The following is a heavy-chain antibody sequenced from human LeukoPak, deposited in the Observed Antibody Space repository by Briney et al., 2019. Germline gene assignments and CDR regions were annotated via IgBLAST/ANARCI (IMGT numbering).Heavy chain of an antibody. D-gene: IGHD3-16*01. J-gene: IGHJ4*02. CDR3: ARDAGGRFDY. CDR2: IGTSGDT. Sequence: GGSLRLSCAASGFTFSSYDMHWVRQATGKGLEWVSVIGTSGDTYYAGSVKGRFTISRDNSKNTLYLQMNSLRAEDTAVYYCARDAGGRFDYWGQGTLVTVSS. CDR1: GFTFSSYD. V-gene: IGHV3-13*04.